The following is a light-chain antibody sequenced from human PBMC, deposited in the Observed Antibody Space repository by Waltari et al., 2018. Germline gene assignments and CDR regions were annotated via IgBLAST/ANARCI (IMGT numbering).Light chain of an antibody. CDR3: SSYTNRILV. Sequence: QSALTQPASVSGSPGQSITISCTGSSSDIGDYDYFSWYQQHPGEAPKLIIYDLTQQPSGIPNRCSGSKSGNAASLTISGLQAEDEADYYCSSYTNRILVFGGGTKLTVL. V-gene: IGLV2-14*03. J-gene: IGLJ2*01. CDR2: DLT. CDR1: SSDIGDYDY.